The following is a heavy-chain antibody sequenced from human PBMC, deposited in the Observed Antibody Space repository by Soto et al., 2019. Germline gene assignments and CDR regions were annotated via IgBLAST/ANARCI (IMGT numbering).Heavy chain of an antibody. CDR1: GFTFSSYG. D-gene: IGHD2-2*01. J-gene: IGHJ4*02. V-gene: IGHV3-33*01. CDR2: IWYDGSNK. CDR3: ATVVVGWVDY. Sequence: QVQLVESGGGVVQPGRSLRLSCAASGFTFSSYGMHWLRQAPGKGLEWVAVIWYDGSNKYYADSVKGRFTISRDNSKNTLYLQMNSLRAEDTAVYYCATVVVGWVDYWGQGTLVTVSS.